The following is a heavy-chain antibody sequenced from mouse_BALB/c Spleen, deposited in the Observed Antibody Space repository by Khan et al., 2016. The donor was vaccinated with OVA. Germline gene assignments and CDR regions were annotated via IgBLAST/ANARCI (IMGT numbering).Heavy chain of an antibody. V-gene: IGHV9-3-1*01. J-gene: IGHJ4*01. CDR1: GYTFTNFG. CDR3: ARPPYFSYVLVY. D-gene: IGHD2-10*01. CDR2: INTYTGEP. Sequence: QIQLVQSGPELKKPGETVKISCKASGYTFTNFGMNWVKQAPGKGLKWMGWINTYTGEPTYADDFKGRFAFSLETSANTAYLQISNLENEDTATYFCARPPYFSYVLVYWGQGTSVTVSS.